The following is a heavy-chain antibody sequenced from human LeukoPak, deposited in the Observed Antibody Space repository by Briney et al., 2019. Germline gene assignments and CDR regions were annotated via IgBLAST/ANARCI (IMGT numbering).Heavy chain of an antibody. D-gene: IGHD3-10*01. Sequence: KPSETLSPTCTVSGGSISSYYWNWIRQPPGKGLEWIGYIYYTGSTTYNPSLKSRLTISVDTSKNQFSLRLNSVTAADTAVYYCACTLASGTYIYWAQGTLVTVSS. V-gene: IGHV4-59*08. CDR1: GGSISSYY. CDR3: ACTLASGTYIY. J-gene: IGHJ4*02. CDR2: IYYTGST.